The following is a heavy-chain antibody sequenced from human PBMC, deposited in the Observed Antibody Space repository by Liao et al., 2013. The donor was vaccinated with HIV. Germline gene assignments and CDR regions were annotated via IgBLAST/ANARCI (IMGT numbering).Heavy chain of an antibody. CDR3: ARRPTVRGFFDY. CDR2: MNDSGNT. V-gene: IGHV4-34*01. CDR1: GGSFSDNY. D-gene: IGHD3-10*01. J-gene: IGHJ4*02. Sequence: HVQLQQWGTGLFKPSETLSLTCAVYGGSFSDNYWNWIRQPPGKGLEWIGEMNDSGNTNYNPSLKSRVTISVDTSKNQISLRIRSLTAADTGVYYCARRPTVRGFFDYWGQGSLVTVSS.